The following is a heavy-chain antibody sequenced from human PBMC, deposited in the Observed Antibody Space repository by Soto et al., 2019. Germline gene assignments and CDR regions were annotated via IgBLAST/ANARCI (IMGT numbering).Heavy chain of an antibody. CDR2: ITKSSWTI. CDR1: GFTFSTYS. Sequence: EVQLVESGGGLVQPGVSPRLSCAASGFTFSTYSINWVRQAPGKGLEWISYITKSSWTIYYADSVKGRFTISRDNAKNSLSLQMNSLRAEDTAVYYCTRDHGYGYGMDVWGQGTTVTVSS. V-gene: IGHV3-48*01. D-gene: IGHD5-12*01. CDR3: TRDHGYGYGMDV. J-gene: IGHJ6*02.